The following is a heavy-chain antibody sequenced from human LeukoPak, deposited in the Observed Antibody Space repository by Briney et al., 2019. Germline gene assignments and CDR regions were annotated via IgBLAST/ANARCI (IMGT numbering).Heavy chain of an antibody. CDR3: ARGLGSSWYWLDY. J-gene: IGHJ4*02. V-gene: IGHV4-61*02. D-gene: IGHD6-13*01. CDR2: IFTSGGT. Sequence: SEALSLTCTVSGASISSGSYYWSWIRQPAGKGLEWVGRIFTSGGTNYNPSLKSRVTMSVDTSKNQFSLKLSSVTAADTAVYYCARGLGSSWYWLDYWGQGTLVTVSS. CDR1: GASISSGSYY.